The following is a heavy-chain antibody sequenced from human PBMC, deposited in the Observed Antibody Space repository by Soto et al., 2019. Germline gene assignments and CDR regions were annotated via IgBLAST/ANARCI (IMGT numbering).Heavy chain of an antibody. CDR1: GFTFDDYA. Sequence: EVQLVESGGGLVQPGRSLRLSCAASGFTFDDYAMHWVRQAPGKGLEWVSGISWNSGTIGYADSVKGRFTISRDTAKNSLYLQMNSLRAEDAALYYCAKDNSNYGFDYWGQGALVTVSS. J-gene: IGHJ4*02. V-gene: IGHV3-9*01. D-gene: IGHD4-4*01. CDR3: AKDNSNYGFDY. CDR2: ISWNSGTI.